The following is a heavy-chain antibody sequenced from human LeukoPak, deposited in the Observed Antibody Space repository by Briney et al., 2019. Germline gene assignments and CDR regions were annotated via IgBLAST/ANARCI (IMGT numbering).Heavy chain of an antibody. Sequence: SQTLSLTCAISGDSVSSNSAAWNWIRQSPSRGLEWLGRTYYRSKWYNDYAVSVKSRITINPDTSKNQFSLQLNSVTPEDTAVYYCARVAKKYDDDNSGYRDSDYWGQGTLVTVSS. CDR2: TYYRSKWYN. CDR1: GDSVSSNSAA. D-gene: IGHD3-22*01. V-gene: IGHV6-1*01. J-gene: IGHJ4*02. CDR3: ARVAKKYDDDNSGYRDSDY.